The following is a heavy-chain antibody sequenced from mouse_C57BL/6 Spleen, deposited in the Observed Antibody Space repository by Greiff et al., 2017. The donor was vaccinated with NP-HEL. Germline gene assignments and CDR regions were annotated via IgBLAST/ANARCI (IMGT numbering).Heavy chain of an antibody. CDR3: ARSPYYYGSSYEYFDV. CDR2: IRNKANGYTT. J-gene: IGHJ1*03. D-gene: IGHD1-1*01. Sequence: EVQLVESGGGLVQPGGSLSLSCAASGFTFTDYYMSWVRQPPGKALEWLGFIRNKANGYTTEYSASVKGRFTISRDNSQSILYLQMNALRAEDSATYYCARSPYYYGSSYEYFDVWGTGTTVTVSS. V-gene: IGHV7-3*01. CDR1: GFTFTDYY.